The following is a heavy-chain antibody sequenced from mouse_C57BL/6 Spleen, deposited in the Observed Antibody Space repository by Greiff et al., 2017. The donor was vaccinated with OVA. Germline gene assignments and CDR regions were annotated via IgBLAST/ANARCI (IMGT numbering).Heavy chain of an antibody. CDR1: GYTFTDHT. J-gene: IGHJ3*01. Sequence: QVQLQQSDAELVKPGASVKISCKVSGYTFTDHTIHWMKQRPEQGLEWIGYIYPSDGSTKYNEKFKGKATLTAVKSSSTAYMQHNSLTSEDSAVYFFSRSRGSSGYGFAYWGQGTLVTVSA. CDR2: IYPSDGST. V-gene: IGHV1-78*01. D-gene: IGHD3-2*02. CDR3: SRSRGSSGYGFAY.